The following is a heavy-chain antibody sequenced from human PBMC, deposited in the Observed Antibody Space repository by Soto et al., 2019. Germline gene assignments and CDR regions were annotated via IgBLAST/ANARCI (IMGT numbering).Heavy chain of an antibody. CDR1: GGSISSGGYY. CDR3: ARDSANCSSTSCPRYYFDY. Sequence: SETLSLTCTVSGGSISSGGYYWSWIRQHPGKGLEWIGYIYYSGSTYYNPSLKSRVTISVDTSKNQFSLKLSSVTAADTAVYYCARDSANCSSTSCPRYYFDYWGQGTLVTVSS. D-gene: IGHD2-2*01. J-gene: IGHJ4*02. CDR2: IYYSGST. V-gene: IGHV4-31*03.